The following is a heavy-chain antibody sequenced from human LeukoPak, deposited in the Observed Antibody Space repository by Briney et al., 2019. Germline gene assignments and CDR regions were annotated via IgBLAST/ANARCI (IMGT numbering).Heavy chain of an antibody. D-gene: IGHD3-22*01. CDR1: GGSISGYY. CDR3: ARHFTYYYDSSGYPRDIFDI. CDR2: IYYSGST. J-gene: IGHJ3*02. Sequence: PSETLSLTCSVSGGSISGYYWSWIRQSPEKGLVWIGYIYYSGSTNYNPSLKSRVTISLDMSKSQFSLKLNSVTAADTALYYCARHFTYYYDSSGYPRDIFDIWGQGTMVTVSS. V-gene: IGHV4-59*08.